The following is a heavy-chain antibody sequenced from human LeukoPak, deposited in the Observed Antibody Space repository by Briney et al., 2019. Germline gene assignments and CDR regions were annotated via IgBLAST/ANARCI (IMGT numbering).Heavy chain of an antibody. J-gene: IGHJ4*02. CDR1: GFTFSGSA. CDR3: RAAADLNDY. CDR2: IRSKADSYTT. D-gene: IGHD6-13*01. Sequence: GSLRLSCAASGFTFSGSAMHWVRQASGKGLERLGRIRSKADSYTTAYAASVKGRFIVSRDDSKNTAYLQMNSQKTEDTAVYYCRAAADLNDYWGQGTLVTVSS. V-gene: IGHV3-73*01.